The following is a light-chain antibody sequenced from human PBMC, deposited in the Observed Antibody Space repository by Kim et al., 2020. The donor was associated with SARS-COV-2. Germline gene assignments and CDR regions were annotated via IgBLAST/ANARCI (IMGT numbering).Light chain of an antibody. CDR1: QSVRYN. Sequence: EIVMTQSPVTLSVSPGERATLSCRASQSVRYNLAWYQQKPGQAPRRLIYASSTRATGVPARFSGSGSGTEFTLTISSLQSEDFAVYSCQQYNNWPPTFGQGTKVDIK. CDR2: ASS. V-gene: IGKV3-15*01. J-gene: IGKJ1*01. CDR3: QQYNNWPPT.